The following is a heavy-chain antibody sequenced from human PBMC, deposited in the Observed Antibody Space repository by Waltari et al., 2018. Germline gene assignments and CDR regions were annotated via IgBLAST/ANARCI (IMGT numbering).Heavy chain of an antibody. Sequence: QVQLVQSGAEVKKPGASVTVSCKASGYTVTGYYIPWVRQAPGQGLEWMGWINPNSGGTNYAQKFQGWVTMTRDTSISTAYMELSRLRSDDTAVYYCAKGLHSSSWLPWFDPWGQGTLVTVSS. D-gene: IGHD6-13*01. J-gene: IGHJ5*02. CDR3: AKGLHSSSWLPWFDP. CDR1: GYTVTGYY. V-gene: IGHV1-2*04. CDR2: INPNSGGT.